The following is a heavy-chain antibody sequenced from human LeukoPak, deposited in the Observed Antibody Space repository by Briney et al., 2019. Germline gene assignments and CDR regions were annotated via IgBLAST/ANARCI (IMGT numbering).Heavy chain of an antibody. CDR3: AKDGRRYCSGGTCYDYLDY. V-gene: IGHV3-23*01. J-gene: IGHJ4*02. CDR2: VSGTGGTT. Sequence: GGSLRLSCAASGFTFTTYALSWVRQAPGKGLEWVSAVSGTGGTTYYADSVKGGFPISRDNSKNTLNLQMNSLRAEDTAVYYCAKDGRRYCSGGTCYDYLDYWGQGTLLTVSS. CDR1: GFTFTTYA. D-gene: IGHD2-15*01.